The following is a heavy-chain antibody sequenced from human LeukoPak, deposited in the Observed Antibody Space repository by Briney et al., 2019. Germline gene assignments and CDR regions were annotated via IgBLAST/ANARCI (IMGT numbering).Heavy chain of an antibody. J-gene: IGHJ5*02. CDR2: INAGNGNT. CDR1: GYTFTSYA. CDR3: ARFGYSSGWCGNWFDP. V-gene: IGHV1-3*01. D-gene: IGHD6-19*01. Sequence: GASVKVSCKASGYTFTSYAMHWVRQAPGQRLEWMGWINAGNGNTKYSQKFQGRVTITRDTSASTAYMELSSLRSEDTAVYYCARFGYSSGWCGNWFDPWGQGTLVTVSS.